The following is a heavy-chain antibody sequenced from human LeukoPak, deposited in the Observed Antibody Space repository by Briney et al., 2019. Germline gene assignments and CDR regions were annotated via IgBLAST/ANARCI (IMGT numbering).Heavy chain of an antibody. Sequence: GGSLRLSCAASGFTFSSYAMSSGCQAPGKGLEWVSAISGSGGSTYYADSVKGRFTISRDNSKNTLYLQMNSLRAEDTAVYYCAKDPREGSSSWYGYSDDWGQGTLVTVSS. CDR3: AKDPREGSSSWYGYSDD. D-gene: IGHD6-13*01. CDR1: GFTFSSYA. V-gene: IGHV3-23*01. J-gene: IGHJ4*02. CDR2: ISGSGGST.